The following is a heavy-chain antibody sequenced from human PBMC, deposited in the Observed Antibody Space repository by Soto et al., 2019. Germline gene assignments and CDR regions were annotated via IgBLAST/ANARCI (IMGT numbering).Heavy chain of an antibody. D-gene: IGHD6-19*01. V-gene: IGHV3-33*01. CDR2: IYFDGSNK. CDR1: GFPFSPYG. Sequence: QVQLVESGGGVVQPGRSLRLSCAASGFPFSPYGMHWVRQAPGKGLEWVALIYFDGSNKYYSDSVKGRFTISRDNSNNTLYLQMNSLRSEATATYYCVRDIWDTSGWYFDYWGQGALVTVSS. J-gene: IGHJ4*02. CDR3: VRDIWDTSGWYFDY.